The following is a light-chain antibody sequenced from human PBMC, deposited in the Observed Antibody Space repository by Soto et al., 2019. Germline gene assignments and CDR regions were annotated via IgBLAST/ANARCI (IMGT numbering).Light chain of an antibody. Sequence: DIQMTQSPSTLSASVGARVTITCRASQSITSYLNWYQQKPGKAPKLLIYAASSSQSGVPARFSGSGSGTDFTLTITSLQPEDFATYYCQQFNGYPLTFGGGTKVDIK. CDR1: QSITSY. CDR2: AAS. V-gene: IGKV1-39*01. J-gene: IGKJ4*01. CDR3: QQFNGYPLT.